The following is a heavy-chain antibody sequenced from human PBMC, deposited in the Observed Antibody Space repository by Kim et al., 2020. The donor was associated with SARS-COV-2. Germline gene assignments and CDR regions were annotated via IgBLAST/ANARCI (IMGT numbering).Heavy chain of an antibody. CDR1: EFTFSTFA. V-gene: IGHV3-23*01. D-gene: IGHD2-8*01. CDR3: VNDRSSNPFNAYDYGMDV. Sequence: GGSLRLSCAASEFTFSTFAMTWVRQAPGKGLAWVSPITNGGGHTYYADSVKGRITISRDNSKNTLHLQMKSLRAEDTGVYCCVNDRSSNPFNAYDYGMDV. CDR2: ITNGGGHT. J-gene: IGHJ6*01.